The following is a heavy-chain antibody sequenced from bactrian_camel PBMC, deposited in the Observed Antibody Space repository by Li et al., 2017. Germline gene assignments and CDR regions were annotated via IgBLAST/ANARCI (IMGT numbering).Heavy chain of an antibody. Sequence: QVQLVESGGGLAQPGGSLRLSCTASGLAFAMYGMGWFRQAPGKEREGVSRITHSGVTYYTDSVRGRFTISKDVAKNTLYLQMNSLMFEDTAMYYRAAAVAWPAYGGRCDPTHNEYRGQGTQVTVS. V-gene: IGHV3S61*01. J-gene: IGHJ4*01. CDR3: AAAVAWPAYGGRCDPTHNEY. CDR2: ITHSGVT. CDR1: GLAFAMYG. D-gene: IGHD6*01.